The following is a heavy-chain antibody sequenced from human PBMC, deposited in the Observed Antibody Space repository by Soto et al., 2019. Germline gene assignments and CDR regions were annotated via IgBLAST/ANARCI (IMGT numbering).Heavy chain of an antibody. Sequence: QVQLVQSGAEVKKPGASVKVSCKASGYTFTSYGISWVRQAPGQGLEWMGWISAYNGNTNYAQKLQGRVTMTTDTSTSTAYMELRSPRSDDTAVYYCARGTWAVGPAYYYGMDVWGQGTTVTVSS. V-gene: IGHV1-18*01. CDR1: GYTFTSYG. CDR2: ISAYNGNT. J-gene: IGHJ6*02. CDR3: ARGTWAVGPAYYYGMDV. D-gene: IGHD6-19*01.